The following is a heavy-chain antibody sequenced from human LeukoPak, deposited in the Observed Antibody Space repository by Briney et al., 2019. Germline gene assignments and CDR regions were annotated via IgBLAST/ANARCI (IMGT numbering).Heavy chain of an antibody. Sequence: SETLSLTCTVSGGSISSTPYYWGWIRQPPGKGLEWIGGMFYSGNTYYNPSLKSRVTISVDTSKNHFSLKLSSVTAADTAVYYCARTYCGGDCRGYYYHYYMDVWGKGTTVTISS. CDR1: GGSISSTPYY. J-gene: IGHJ6*03. V-gene: IGHV4-39*02. CDR3: ARTYCGGDCRGYYYHYYMDV. D-gene: IGHD2-21*02. CDR2: MFYSGNT.